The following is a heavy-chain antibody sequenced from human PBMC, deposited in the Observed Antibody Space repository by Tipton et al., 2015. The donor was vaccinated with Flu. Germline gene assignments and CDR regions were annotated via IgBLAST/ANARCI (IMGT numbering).Heavy chain of an antibody. J-gene: IGHJ3*01. V-gene: IGHV4-61*02. Sequence: TLSLTCTVSGDSMSSGNFYWSWIRQPAGKTLEWIGRIYNTGGTKYNPSLESRVTMSVDTSNNQFSLDLKSVTAADTAVYYCATVPVGDFWSGFLRSWGPGTLVTVSS. CDR1: GDSMSSGNFY. CDR3: ATVPVGDFWSGFLRS. D-gene: IGHD3-3*01. CDR2: IYNTGGT.